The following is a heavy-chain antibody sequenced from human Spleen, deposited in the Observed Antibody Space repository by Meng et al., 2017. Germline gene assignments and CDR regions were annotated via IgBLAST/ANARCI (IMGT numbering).Heavy chain of an antibody. V-gene: IGHV1-18*01. Sequence: ASVKVSCKASGYTFTSYGISWVRQAPGQALEWMGWVTPFNGNTNYAQKFQDRVTITRDRSLTTAYMELSRLRSDDTAVYYCARAGVYCSGGSCYSLNWFDPWGQGTLVTVSS. CDR1: GYTFTSYG. CDR2: VTPFNGNT. CDR3: ARAGVYCSGGSCYSLNWFDP. D-gene: IGHD2-15*01. J-gene: IGHJ5*02.